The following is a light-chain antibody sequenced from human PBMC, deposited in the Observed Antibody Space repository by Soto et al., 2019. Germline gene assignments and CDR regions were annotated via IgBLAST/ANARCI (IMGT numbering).Light chain of an antibody. CDR1: QGVSNNY. CDR2: GAS. Sequence: EIVLTQSPGTLSLSPGERANLSCRASQGVSNNYLAWHQEKPGQAPRLLIYGASSRAPGIPDRFSGSGSGTDFTLNISRLEPEDFAVYYCQQYCSSPITFGQGTRLEIK. V-gene: IGKV3-20*01. CDR3: QQYCSSPIT. J-gene: IGKJ5*01.